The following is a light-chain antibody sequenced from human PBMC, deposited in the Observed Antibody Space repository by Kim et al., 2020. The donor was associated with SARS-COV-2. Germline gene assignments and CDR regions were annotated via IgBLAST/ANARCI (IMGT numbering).Light chain of an antibody. Sequence: GQAITIACTGASSDVGGNNFFSWHQQHPGKSLELMIYGVNDRPSGVSNRFSGSKSGNTASLTSSGLQAEDEADYYCSSDRSGSTYVFGTGTKVTVL. CDR3: SSDRSGSTYV. CDR1: SSDVGGNNF. V-gene: IGLV2-14*03. J-gene: IGLJ1*01. CDR2: GVN.